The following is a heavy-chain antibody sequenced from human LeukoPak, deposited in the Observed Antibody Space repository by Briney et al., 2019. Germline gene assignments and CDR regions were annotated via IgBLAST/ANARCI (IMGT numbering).Heavy chain of an antibody. D-gene: IGHD3-10*01. CDR1: GFTFGDYA. Sequence: GGSLRLSCTASGFTFGDYAMSWVRQAPGKGLEWVGFIRSKAYGGTTEYAASVKGRFTISRDDSKSIAYLQMNSLKTEDTAVYYCSKWVRFGGFYDYWGQGTLVTVSS. V-gene: IGHV3-49*04. J-gene: IGHJ4*02. CDR2: IRSKAYGGTT. CDR3: SKWVRFGGFYDY.